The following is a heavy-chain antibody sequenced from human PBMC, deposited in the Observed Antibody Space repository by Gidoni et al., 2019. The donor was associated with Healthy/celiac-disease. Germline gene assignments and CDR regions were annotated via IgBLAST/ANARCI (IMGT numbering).Heavy chain of an antibody. Sequence: QVQLQESGPGLVKPSETLSLTCTVSGGSVSSGSYYWSWIRQPPGKGLEWIGYIYYSGSTNYNPSLKSRVTISVDTSKNQFSLKLSSVTAADTAVYYCARGDRVATIGLDYWGQGTLVTVSS. CDR2: IYYSGST. D-gene: IGHD5-12*01. V-gene: IGHV4-61*01. CDR1: GGSVSSGSYY. CDR3: ARGDRVATIGLDY. J-gene: IGHJ4*02.